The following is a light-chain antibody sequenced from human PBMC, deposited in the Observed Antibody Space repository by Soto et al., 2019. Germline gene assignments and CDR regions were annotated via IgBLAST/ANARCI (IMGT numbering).Light chain of an antibody. CDR1: SSNIGAGYD. V-gene: IGLV1-40*01. Sequence: QSVLTQPPSVSGAPGQMVTISCTGSSSNIGAGYDVHWYQQLPETAPKLLIYRNTNRPSGVPDRFSGSKSGTSASLAITGLQAEDEADYYCQSYDGSLTAVYVFGTGTKVTVL. J-gene: IGLJ1*01. CDR2: RNT. CDR3: QSYDGSLTAVYV.